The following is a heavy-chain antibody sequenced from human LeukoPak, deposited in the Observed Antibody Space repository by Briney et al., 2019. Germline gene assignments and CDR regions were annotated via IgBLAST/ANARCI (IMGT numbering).Heavy chain of an antibody. CDR3: ARLPVDTAPYYYYGMDV. CDR1: GYSFTSYW. V-gene: IGHV5-51*01. J-gene: IGHJ6*02. CDR2: IYPGDSDT. D-gene: IGHD5-18*01. Sequence: PGESLKISCKGSGYSFTSYWIGWVRQMPGKGLEWMGIIYPGDSDTRYSLSFQGQVTISADKSISTAYLQWSGLKASDTAMYYCARLPVDTAPYYYYGMDVWGQGTTVTVSS.